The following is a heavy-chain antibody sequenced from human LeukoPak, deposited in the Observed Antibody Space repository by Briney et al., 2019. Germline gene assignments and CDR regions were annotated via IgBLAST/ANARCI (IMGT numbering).Heavy chain of an antibody. CDR2: IYPGDSDT. CDR3: ARQASYDFWSGHQINWYFDL. V-gene: IGHV5-51*01. CDR1: GYSFTSYW. J-gene: IGHJ2*01. D-gene: IGHD3-3*01. Sequence: GESLKISCKGSGYSFTSYWIGWVRQMPGKGLEWMGIIYPGDSDTRYSPSFQGQVTISADKSISTAYLQWSSLKASDTAMYYCARQASYDFWSGHQINWYFDLWGRGTLVTVSS.